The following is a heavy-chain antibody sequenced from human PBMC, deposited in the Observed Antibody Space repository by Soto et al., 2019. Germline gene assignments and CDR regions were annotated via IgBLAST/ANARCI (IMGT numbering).Heavy chain of an antibody. Sequence: QITLKESGPTLVKPTQTLTLTCTFSGFSLSTSGVGVGWIRQPPGKALEWLALIYWDDDTRYSPSLKSRLTITKDTSKNQVVLTMTNMDPVDTATYYCAHSLLEQWLEHFDYWGQGTLVTVSS. CDR1: GFSLSTSGVG. CDR2: IYWDDDT. CDR3: AHSLLEQWLEHFDY. J-gene: IGHJ4*02. D-gene: IGHD6-19*01. V-gene: IGHV2-5*02.